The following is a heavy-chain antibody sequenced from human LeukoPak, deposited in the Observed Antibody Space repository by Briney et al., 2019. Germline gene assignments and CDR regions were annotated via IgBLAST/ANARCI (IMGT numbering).Heavy chain of an antibody. CDR3: ARGSGGSYPLDY. Sequence: GGSLRLSCTASGFTVSSNYMSWVRQAPGKGLEWVSVIYSGGSTYYADSVKGRFTISRDNSKNTLYLQMNSLRAEDTAVYYCARGSGGSYPLDYWGQGTLVTVSS. V-gene: IGHV3-53*01. CDR2: IYSGGST. D-gene: IGHD2-15*01. J-gene: IGHJ4*02. CDR1: GFTVSSNY.